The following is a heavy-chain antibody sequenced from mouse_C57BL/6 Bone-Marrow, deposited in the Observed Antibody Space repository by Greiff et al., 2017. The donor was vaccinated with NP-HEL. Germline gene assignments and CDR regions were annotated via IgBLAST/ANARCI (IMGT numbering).Heavy chain of an antibody. J-gene: IGHJ2*01. D-gene: IGHD2-3*01. CDR1: GYTFTSYW. CDR2: IDPSDSYT. CDR3: ATDGYYPYYFDY. V-gene: IGHV1-50*01. Sequence: QVQLQQSGAELARPGASVKLSCKASGYTFTSYWMQWVKQRPGQGLEWIGEIDPSDSYTNYNQKFKGKATLTVDTSSSTAYMQLSSLTSEDSAVYYCATDGYYPYYFDYWGQGTTLTVSS.